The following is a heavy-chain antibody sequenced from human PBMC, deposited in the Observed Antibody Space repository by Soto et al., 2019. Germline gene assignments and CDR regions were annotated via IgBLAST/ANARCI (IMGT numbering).Heavy chain of an antibody. CDR1: GFTFTDYW. CDR3: ARAMVGATRRAWRGLDF. D-gene: IGHD2-15*01. CDR2: IHSEGSNT. Sequence: EVKLVEAGGGLVQPGGSLRLSCEASGFTFTDYWIHWVRQVPGKGLVWVSRIHSEGSNTSYAESVKGRFTISRDNTKNTVSLQMNSLTIDDTGVYYCARAMVGATRRAWRGLDFWGQGTTVIVSS. V-gene: IGHV3-74*01. J-gene: IGHJ6*02.